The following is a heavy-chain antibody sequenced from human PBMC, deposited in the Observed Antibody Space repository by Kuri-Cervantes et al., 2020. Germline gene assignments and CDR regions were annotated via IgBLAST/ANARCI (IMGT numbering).Heavy chain of an antibody. D-gene: IGHD5-18*01. J-gene: IGHJ4*02. Sequence: GGSLRLSCAASGFTFSTYGMNWVRQAPGKGLERVAYIRFNGNYKYHIDSVKGRFTISRDNSKNMLYLQMNTLRAEDTAVYYCARGYSYGYNYWGQGTLVTVSS. CDR3: ARGYSYGYNY. CDR2: IRFNGNYK. CDR1: GFTFSTYG. V-gene: IGHV3-30*02.